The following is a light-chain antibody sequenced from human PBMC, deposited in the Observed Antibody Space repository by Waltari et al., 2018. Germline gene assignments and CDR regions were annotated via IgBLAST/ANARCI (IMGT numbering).Light chain of an antibody. Sequence: AIQVTQSPSSLSASVGVRVTITCRASQGITNDLPWYQQKPGEAPKLLISEASSLQSGIPSRFSGSGSGTDFILTISSLQCEDSATYYCQHYYSSPHTFGQGTKVEVK. J-gene: IGKJ2*01. CDR1: QGITND. V-gene: IGKV1-13*02. CDR2: EAS. CDR3: QHYYSSPHT.